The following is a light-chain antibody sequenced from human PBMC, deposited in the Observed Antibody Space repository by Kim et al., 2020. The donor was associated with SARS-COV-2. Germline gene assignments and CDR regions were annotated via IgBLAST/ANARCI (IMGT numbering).Light chain of an antibody. Sequence: QTATLTWSGNSNNVGNQGAAWLQQHRGHPPRLLSYRNNNRPSGISERFSASRSGNTASLTITGLQPEDETDYYCSAWDSRLSAWVFGGGTQLTVL. J-gene: IGLJ3*02. CDR1: SNNVGNQG. CDR3: SAWDSRLSAWV. V-gene: IGLV10-54*04. CDR2: RNN.